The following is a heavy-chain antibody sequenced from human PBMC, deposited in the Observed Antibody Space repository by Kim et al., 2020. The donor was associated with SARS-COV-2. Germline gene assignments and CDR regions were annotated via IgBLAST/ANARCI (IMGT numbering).Heavy chain of an antibody. D-gene: IGHD3-3*01. Sequence: SETLSLTCTVSGGSISSSSYYWGWIRQPPGKGLEWIGSIYYSGSTYYNPSLKSRVTISVDTSKNQFSLKLSSVTAADTAVYYCARRRNVNYYDFWSGSLAYDAFDIWGQGTMVTVSS. CDR2: IYYSGST. CDR1: GGSISSSSYY. V-gene: IGHV4-39*01. CDR3: ARRRNVNYYDFWSGSLAYDAFDI. J-gene: IGHJ3*02.